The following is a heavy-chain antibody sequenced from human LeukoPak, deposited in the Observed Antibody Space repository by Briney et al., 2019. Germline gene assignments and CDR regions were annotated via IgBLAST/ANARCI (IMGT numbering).Heavy chain of an antibody. J-gene: IGHJ6*02. D-gene: IGHD6-13*01. V-gene: IGHV3-48*03. CDR3: ARGIAAAGTSLSVVWSGYYYGMDV. CDR2: ISSSGSTI. Sequence: GGSLRLSCAASGFTFSSYEMNRVRQAPGKGLEWVSYISSSGSTIYYADSVKGRFTISRDNAKNSLYLQMNSLRAEDTAVYYCARGIAAAGTSLSVVWSGYYYGMDVWGQGTTVTVSS. CDR1: GFTFSSYE.